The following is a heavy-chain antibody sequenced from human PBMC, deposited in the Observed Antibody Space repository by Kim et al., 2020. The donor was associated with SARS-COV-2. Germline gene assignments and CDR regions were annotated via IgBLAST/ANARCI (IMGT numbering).Heavy chain of an antibody. Sequence: SETLSLTCTVSGGSISSYYWSWIRQPPGKGLEWIGYIYYSGSTNYNPSLKSRVTISVDTSKNQFSLKLSSVTAADTAVYYCARGGAGYYYMDVWGKGTTVTVSS. CDR2: IYYSGST. J-gene: IGHJ6*03. CDR3: ARGGAGYYYMDV. V-gene: IGHV4-59*01. CDR1: GGSISSYY.